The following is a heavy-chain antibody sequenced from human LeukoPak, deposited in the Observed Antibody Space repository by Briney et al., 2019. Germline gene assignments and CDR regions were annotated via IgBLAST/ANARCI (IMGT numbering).Heavy chain of an antibody. CDR2: IKQDGSEK. CDR3: ARDNSYSDSSWWFDP. J-gene: IGHJ5*02. V-gene: IGHV3-7*03. Sequence: PGGSLRLSCAASGFTFSSYWMRWVRQAPGKGLEWVANIKQDGSEKNYVDSVKGRFTISRDNAKNSLYLQMSSLRAEDTAVYYCARDNSYSDSSWWFDPWGQGTLVTVSS. CDR1: GFTFSSYW. D-gene: IGHD1-26*01.